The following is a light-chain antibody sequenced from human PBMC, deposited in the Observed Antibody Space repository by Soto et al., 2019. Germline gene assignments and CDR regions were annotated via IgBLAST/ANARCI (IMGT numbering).Light chain of an antibody. CDR3: QHYNSYSEA. V-gene: IGKV1-6*02. Sequence: AIQMTQSPSSLSASVGDRVTITCRASQGIRDELGWYQQKPGKAPNLLISAASRLQSGVPSRFSGRGSGTDFTLTISSLQPDDFATYYCQHYNSYSEAFGQGTKVELK. J-gene: IGKJ1*01. CDR2: AAS. CDR1: QGIRDE.